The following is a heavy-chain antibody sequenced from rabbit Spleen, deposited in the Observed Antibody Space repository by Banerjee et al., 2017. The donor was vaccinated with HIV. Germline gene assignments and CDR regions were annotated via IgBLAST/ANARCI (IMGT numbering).Heavy chain of an antibody. CDR2: IDADSTGFT. Sequence: QSLEESGGDLVKPGASLTLTCTASGVSFSFNSYMCWVRQAPGKGLEWIACIDADSTGFTYFATWAKGRFTISKTSSTTVTLQMTRLTAADTATYFCARDTASSFSSYGMDLWGPGTLVTVS. D-gene: IGHD8-1*01. V-gene: IGHV1S40*01. CDR3: ARDTASSFSSYGMDL. CDR1: GVSFSFNSY. J-gene: IGHJ6*01.